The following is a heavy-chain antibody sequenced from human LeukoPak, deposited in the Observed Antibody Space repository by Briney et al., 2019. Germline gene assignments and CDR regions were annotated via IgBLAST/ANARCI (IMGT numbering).Heavy chain of an antibody. CDR3: AELGITMIGGV. D-gene: IGHD3-10*02. CDR1: GFTFGDHA. Sequence: SLRLSCTASGFTFGDHAMSWVRQAPGKGLEWVSYISSSGSTIYYADSVKGRFTISRDNAKNSLYLQMNSLRAEDTAVYYCAELGITMIGGVWGKGTTVTISS. V-gene: IGHV3-48*03. J-gene: IGHJ6*04. CDR2: ISSSGSTI.